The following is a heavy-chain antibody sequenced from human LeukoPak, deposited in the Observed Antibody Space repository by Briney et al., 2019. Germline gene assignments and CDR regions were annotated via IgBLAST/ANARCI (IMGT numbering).Heavy chain of an antibody. CDR2: IYYSGST. D-gene: IGHD2-2*01. Sequence: SQTLSLTCTVSGGSISSGGYYWSWIRRHPGKGLEWIGYIYYSGSTYYNPSLKSRVTISVDTSKNQFSLKLSSVTAADTAVYYCARLYCSSTSCYSGYFDYWGQGTLVTVSS. CDR3: ARLYCSSTSCYSGYFDY. CDR1: GGSISSGGYY. J-gene: IGHJ4*02. V-gene: IGHV4-31*03.